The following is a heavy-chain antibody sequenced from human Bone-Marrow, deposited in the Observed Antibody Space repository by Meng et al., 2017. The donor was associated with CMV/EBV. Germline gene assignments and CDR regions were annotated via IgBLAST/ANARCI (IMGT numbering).Heavy chain of an antibody. J-gene: IGHJ4*02. D-gene: IGHD3-16*01. CDR3: ARLRGGALFDY. V-gene: IGHV1-69*10. CDR1: GGTFSSYA. Sequence: SVKVSCKASGGTFSSYAISWVRQAPGQGLEWMGGIIPILGIANYAQKFQGRVTITADKSTSTAYMELSSLRSEDTAVYYCARLRGGALFDYWGQGTLVTVSS. CDR2: IIPILGIA.